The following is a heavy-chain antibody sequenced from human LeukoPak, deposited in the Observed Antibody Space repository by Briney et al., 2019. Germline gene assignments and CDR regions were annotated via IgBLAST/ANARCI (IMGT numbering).Heavy chain of an antibody. D-gene: IGHD2-21*02. CDR3: ARDPTPTMYGDNNWFDP. Sequence: ASVKVSCKASGYTFTSYGINWVRQAPGQGLEWMAWISVYTNYTNYAQKFQDRVTMTTDTSTSTAYMEPRSPRSDDTAVYYCARDPTPTMYGDNNWFDPWGQGTLVIVSS. CDR1: GYTFTSYG. V-gene: IGHV1-18*04. CDR2: ISVYTNYT. J-gene: IGHJ5*02.